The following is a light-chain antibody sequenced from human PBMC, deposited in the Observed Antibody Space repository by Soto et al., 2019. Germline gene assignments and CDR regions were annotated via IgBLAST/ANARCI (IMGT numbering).Light chain of an antibody. CDR1: QSVSSN. Sequence: EIVMTQSPATLSVSPGERATLSCRASQSVSSNFAWYQQKPGQAPRLLIYGASTRATGIPARFSGSGSGTEFTLTISSLQSEDFEVYYCQQYNNWPPWTFGRGTKVRLK. CDR2: GAS. CDR3: QQYNNWPPWT. V-gene: IGKV3-15*01. J-gene: IGKJ1*01.